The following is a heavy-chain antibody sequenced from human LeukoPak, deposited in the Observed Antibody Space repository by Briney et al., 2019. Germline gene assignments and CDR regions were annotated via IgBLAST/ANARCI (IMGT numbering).Heavy chain of an antibody. J-gene: IGHJ3*02. Sequence: GGTLRLSCAASGFTFSSYGMSWVRQAPGKGLEWVSVISGSGINTYYADSVKGRFTISRDNSKNTLYLQMNSLRAEDTAVYYCAKHDDYVLLSAFDIWGQGTMVTVSS. CDR1: GFTFSSYG. D-gene: IGHD4-17*01. CDR3: AKHDDYVLLSAFDI. V-gene: IGHV3-23*01. CDR2: ISGSGINT.